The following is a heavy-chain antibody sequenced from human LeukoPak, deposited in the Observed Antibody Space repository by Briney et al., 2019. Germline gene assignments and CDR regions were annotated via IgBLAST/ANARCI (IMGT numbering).Heavy chain of an antibody. D-gene: IGHD3-22*01. J-gene: IGHJ4*02. CDR3: ARDYDSSGYYYHFDY. CDR1: GYTFTGYY. Sequence: ASVKVSCKASGYTFTGYYMHWVRQAPGQGLEWMGWINPNSGGTSYAQKFQGRVTMTRDTSISTAYMELSRLRSDDTAVYYCARDYDSSGYYYHFDYWGQGTLVTVSS. V-gene: IGHV1-2*02. CDR2: INPNSGGT.